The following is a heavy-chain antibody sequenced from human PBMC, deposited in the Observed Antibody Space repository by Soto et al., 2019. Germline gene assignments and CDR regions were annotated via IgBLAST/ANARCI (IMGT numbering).Heavy chain of an antibody. V-gene: IGHV2-5*02. CDR2: IYWDDDK. J-gene: IGHJ4*02. D-gene: IGHD6-13*01. CDR1: GFSLSTRGVG. CDR3: AHIGVSRWFDF. Sequence: SGPTLVNPTQTLTLTCTFSGFSLSTRGVGVGWIRQPPGKALEWLALIYWDDDKRYSPSLKTRLTITKDTSKNQVVLTMTNMVPVVTATYSCAHIGVSRWFDFWGQGTLVTVSS.